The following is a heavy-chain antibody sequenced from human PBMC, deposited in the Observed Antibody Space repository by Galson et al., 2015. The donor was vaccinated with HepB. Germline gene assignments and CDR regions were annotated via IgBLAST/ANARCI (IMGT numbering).Heavy chain of an antibody. J-gene: IGHJ5*02. CDR2: INGRGSTR. Sequence: SLRLSCAGSGFIFRHHAMAWIRQAPGKGLEWVSGINGRGSTRPYSDAVKGRFSISRDNSKDTVFLQMDSLRPEDTAVYYCVKEGAWFGGDWFDPWGQGALVTVS. V-gene: IGHV3-23*01. CDR3: VKEGAWFGGDWFDP. CDR1: GFIFRHHA. D-gene: IGHD3-16*01.